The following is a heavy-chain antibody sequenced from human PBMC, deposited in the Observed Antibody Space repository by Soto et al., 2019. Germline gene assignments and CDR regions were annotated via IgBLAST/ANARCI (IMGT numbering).Heavy chain of an antibody. J-gene: IGHJ3*02. V-gene: IGHV4-38-2*01. D-gene: IGHD6-13*01. Sequence: TLSLTCAVSCFSISNGYYWGWIRQPPGKGLECIGNFYHSGSTSYNPSLKSRVTISVDTSKNQFFLRLTSVTAADTAVYYCARAPRVAAGTGRSAFDIWGQGTMVTVSS. CDR3: ARAPRVAAGTGRSAFDI. CDR1: CFSISNGYY. CDR2: FYHSGST.